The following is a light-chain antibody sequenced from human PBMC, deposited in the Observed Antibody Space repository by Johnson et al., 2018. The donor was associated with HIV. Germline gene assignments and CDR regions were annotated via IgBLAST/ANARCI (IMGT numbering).Light chain of an antibody. Sequence: VLTQPPSVSAAPGQQVTISCSGSSSNIGNNYVSWYQQIPGRAPKLLIYDNNKRPSGIPDRFSGSKSGTSATLGITGLQTGDEADYYCGTWDTSLRVGFFGTGTKVTVL. CDR3: GTWDTSLRVGF. CDR1: SSNIGNNY. J-gene: IGLJ1*01. V-gene: IGLV1-51*01. CDR2: DNN.